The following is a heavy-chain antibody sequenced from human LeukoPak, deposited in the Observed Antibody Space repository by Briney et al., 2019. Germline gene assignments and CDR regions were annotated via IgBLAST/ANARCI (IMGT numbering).Heavy chain of an antibody. CDR3: ARDAGHQLSRRNYYAMDV. D-gene: IGHD2-2*01. CDR1: GFPFSSYG. V-gene: IGHV3-30*04. J-gene: IGHJ6*02. CDR2: ISYDGSKI. Sequence: GGSLRLSCAASGFPFSSYGLHWVRQAPGKGMEWVAVISYDGSKIYFADSVKGRFTISRDNARNTVFLQMNSLRPEDTAVYYCARDAGHQLSRRNYYAMDVWGQGTTVTVSS.